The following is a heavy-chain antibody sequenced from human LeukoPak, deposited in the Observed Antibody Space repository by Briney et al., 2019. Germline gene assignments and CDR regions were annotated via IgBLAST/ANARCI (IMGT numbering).Heavy chain of an antibody. CDR1: GYTFTSYA. V-gene: IGHV1-3*01. J-gene: IGHJ3*02. CDR3: ARVPIFGVSHAFDI. Sequence: ASVKVSCKASGYTFTSYAMHWVRQAPGQRLEWMGWINAGNGNTKYSQKFQGRVTITRDTSASTAYKELSSLRSEDTAVYYCARVPIFGVSHAFDIWGQGTMVTVSS. D-gene: IGHD3-3*01. CDR2: INAGNGNT.